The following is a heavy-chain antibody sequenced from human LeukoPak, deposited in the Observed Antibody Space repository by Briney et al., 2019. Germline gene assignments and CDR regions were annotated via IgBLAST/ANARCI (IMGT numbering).Heavy chain of an antibody. D-gene: IGHD4-11*01. CDR1: GYSISSGYY. CDR2: IYHSGST. J-gene: IGHJ4*02. CDR3: ARQYSHDSFYFDY. Sequence: SKTLSLTCAVSGYSISSGYYWGWTRQPPGKGLEWIATIYHSGSTYYNPSLKSRVTISVDTSKNQFSLKLRSVTAADTAVYYCARQYSHDSFYFDYWGQGTLVTVSS. V-gene: IGHV4-38-2*01.